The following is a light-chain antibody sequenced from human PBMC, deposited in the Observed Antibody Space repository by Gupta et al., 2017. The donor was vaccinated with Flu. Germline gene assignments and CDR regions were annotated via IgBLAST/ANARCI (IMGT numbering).Light chain of an antibody. CDR3: AAWDDSLNGHYV. V-gene: IGLV1-44*01. Sequence: QSVLAQPPSASETPGQRVTISCSGSSSNIRSNPVDWYQQVPGTAPKLLIYGNSQRPSGVPDRFSGSKSGTSASLAISGLQSEDEADYYCAAWDDSLNGHYVFGTGTQVTVL. J-gene: IGLJ1*01. CDR2: GNS. CDR1: SSNIRSNP.